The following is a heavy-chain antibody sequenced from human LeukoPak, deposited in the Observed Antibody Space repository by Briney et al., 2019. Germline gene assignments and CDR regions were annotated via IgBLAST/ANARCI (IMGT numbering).Heavy chain of an antibody. CDR2: IYYSGST. J-gene: IGHJ4*02. V-gene: IGHV4-59*01. Sequence: PSETLSLTCTVSGGSISSYYWSWIRQPPGKGLEWIGYIYYSGSTNYNPSPKSRVTISVDTSKNQFSLKLSSVTAADTAVYYCARAGGRGRVDYWGQGTLVTVSS. D-gene: IGHD1-26*01. CDR3: ARAGGRGRVDY. CDR1: GGSISSYY.